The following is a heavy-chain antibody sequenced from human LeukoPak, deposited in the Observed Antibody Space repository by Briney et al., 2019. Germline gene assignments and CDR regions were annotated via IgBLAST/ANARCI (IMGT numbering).Heavy chain of an antibody. CDR2: ISGDGVSP. CDR1: GFTFNNYA. V-gene: IGHV3-23*01. D-gene: IGHD4/OR15-4a*01. Sequence: GGSLRLSCSASGFTFNNYALTWVRQTPGKGLECVSAISGDGVSPYYADSVRGRFTISRDNSKNTLYLQVNSLRVEDTAVYFCARDPGAFPYFFDSWGQGTLVTVSS. CDR3: ARDPGAFPYFFDS. J-gene: IGHJ4*02.